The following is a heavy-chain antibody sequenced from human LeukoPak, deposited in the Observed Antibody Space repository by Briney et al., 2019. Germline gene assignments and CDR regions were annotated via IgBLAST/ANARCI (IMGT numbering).Heavy chain of an antibody. CDR2: IYHSGST. Sequence: SQTLSLTCAVSGGSISSGGYSWSWIRQPPGKGLEWIGYIYHSGSTYYNPSLKSRLTISVDRSKNQFSLKLSSVTAADTAVYYCASSWYRRGLDYWGQGTLVTVSS. CDR1: GGSISSGGYS. J-gene: IGHJ4*02. CDR3: ASSWYRRGLDY. D-gene: IGHD6-13*01. V-gene: IGHV4-30-2*01.